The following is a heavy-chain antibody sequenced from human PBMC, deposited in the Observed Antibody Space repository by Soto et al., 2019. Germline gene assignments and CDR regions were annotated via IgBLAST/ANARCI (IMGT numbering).Heavy chain of an antibody. V-gene: IGHV3-23*01. CDR1: GFTFSIYA. J-gene: IGHJ3*02. Sequence: GGSLRLSGAAAGFTFSIYAMSWVLQAPGKGLEWVSAISGSGGSTYYADSVKGRFTISRDNSKNTLYLQMNSLRAEDTAVYYCAKESMRFGPHAFDIWGQGTMVTVSS. CDR2: ISGSGGST. D-gene: IGHD3-10*01. CDR3: AKESMRFGPHAFDI.